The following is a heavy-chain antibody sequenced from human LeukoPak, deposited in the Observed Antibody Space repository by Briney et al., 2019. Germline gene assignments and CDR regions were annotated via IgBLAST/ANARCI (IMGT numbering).Heavy chain of an antibody. V-gene: IGHV2-70*11. CDR1: GFSLSTSGMC. CDR3: ARYYFDSSGYYRFDY. CDR2: IDWDDDK. D-gene: IGHD3-22*01. J-gene: IGHJ4*02. Sequence: SGPTLVNPTQTLTLTCTFSGFSLSTSGMCVSWIRQPPEKALEWLARIDWDDDKYYSTSLKTRLTISKDTSKNQVVLTMTNMDPVDTATFYCARYYFDSSGYYRFDYWGQGTLVTVSS.